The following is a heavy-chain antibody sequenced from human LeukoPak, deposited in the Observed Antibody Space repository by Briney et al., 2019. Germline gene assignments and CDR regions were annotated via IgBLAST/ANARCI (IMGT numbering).Heavy chain of an antibody. CDR3: ARGGGYDFA. CDR1: GYSFTSYW. D-gene: IGHD5-12*01. J-gene: IGHJ4*02. V-gene: IGHV1-46*01. CDR2: INPSGGST. Sequence: GESLKISCKGSGYSFTSYWIGWVRQAPGQGLEWMGIINPSGGSTSYAQKFQGRVTMTRDTSTSTVYMELSSLRSEDTAVYYCARGGGYDFAWGQGTLVTVSS.